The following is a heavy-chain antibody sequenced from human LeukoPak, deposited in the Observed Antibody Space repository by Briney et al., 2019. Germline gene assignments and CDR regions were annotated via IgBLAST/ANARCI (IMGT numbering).Heavy chain of an antibody. CDR2: ISSSSSYI. Sequence: PGGSLRLSCAASGFTFSSYSMNWVRQAPGQGLEWVSSISSSSSYIYYADSVKGRFTISRDNAKNSLYLQMNSLRAEDTAVYYCARESGDDYVWGTYPDYWGQGTLVTVSS. D-gene: IGHD3-16*01. J-gene: IGHJ4*02. CDR3: ARESGDDYVWGTYPDY. V-gene: IGHV3-21*01. CDR1: GFTFSSYS.